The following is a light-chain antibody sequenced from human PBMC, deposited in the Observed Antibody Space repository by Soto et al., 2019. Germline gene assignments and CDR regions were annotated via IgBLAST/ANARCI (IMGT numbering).Light chain of an antibody. CDR2: DAS. J-gene: IGKJ3*01. CDR3: QQYNSYSGFT. V-gene: IGKV1-5*01. CDR1: QSISSW. Sequence: DIQMTQSPSTLSASVGDRVTITCRASQSISSWLAWYQQKPGKAPKLLIYDASSLESGVPSRFSGNGSGTEFTLTISSLQPDDFATYYCQQYNSYSGFTFGPGTKVDIK.